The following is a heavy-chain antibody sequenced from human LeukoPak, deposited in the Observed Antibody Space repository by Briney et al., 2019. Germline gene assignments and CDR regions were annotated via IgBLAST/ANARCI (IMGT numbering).Heavy chain of an antibody. J-gene: IGHJ4*02. CDR3: ARDSYLEWLLYSTYYFDY. V-gene: IGHV6-1*01. D-gene: IGHD3-3*01. CDR1: GDSVSSNSAA. Sequence: SQTLSLTCAISGDSVSSNSAAWNWIRQSPSRGLEWLGRTYYRSKWYNDYAVSVKSRITINPDTSKNQFSLQLNSVTPEDTAVYYCARDSYLEWLLYSTYYFDYWGQGTLVTVSS. CDR2: TYYRSKWYN.